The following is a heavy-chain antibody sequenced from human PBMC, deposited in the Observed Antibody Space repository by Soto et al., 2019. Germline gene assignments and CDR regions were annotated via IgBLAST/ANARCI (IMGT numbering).Heavy chain of an antibody. CDR1: GSAVTNYG. Sequence: ASVQVSCKATGSAVTNYGIRWVRQATGQGLEWMGWISAYNGNTNYAQKLQGRVTMTTDTSTSTAYMELRSLRSDDTAVYYCARDPNTAMVTGEFDYWGQGTLVTVSS. V-gene: IGHV1-18*01. J-gene: IGHJ4*02. D-gene: IGHD5-18*01. CDR2: ISAYNGNT. CDR3: ARDPNTAMVTGEFDY.